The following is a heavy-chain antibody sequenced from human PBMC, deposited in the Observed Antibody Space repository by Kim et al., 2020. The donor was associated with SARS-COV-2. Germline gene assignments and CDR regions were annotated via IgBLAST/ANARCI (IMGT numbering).Heavy chain of an antibody. CDR1: GGSFSGYY. J-gene: IGHJ6*01. CDR2: INHSGST. D-gene: IGHD2-2*01. CDR3: ARKKRGVSTRSNYGMDV. Sequence: GSLSLTCAVYGGSFSGYYWSWIRQPPGKGLEWIGEINHSGSTNYNPSLKSRVTISVDTSKNQFSLKLSSVTAADTAVYYCARKKRGVSTRSNYGMDVWG. V-gene: IGHV4-34*01.